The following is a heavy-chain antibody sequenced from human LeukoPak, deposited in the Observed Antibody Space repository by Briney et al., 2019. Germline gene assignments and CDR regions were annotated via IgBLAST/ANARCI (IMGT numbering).Heavy chain of an antibody. V-gene: IGHV4-59*12. CDR3: ARLTRVAAAGTRPYYMDV. J-gene: IGHJ6*03. CDR2: IYYSGST. D-gene: IGHD6-13*01. CDR1: GGSISSYY. Sequence: KPSETLSLTCTVSGGSISSYYWSWIRQPPGKGLEWIVYIYYSGSTNYNPSLKSRVTISVDTSKNQFSLKLSSVTAADTAVYYCARLTRVAAAGTRPYYMDVWGKGTTVTVSS.